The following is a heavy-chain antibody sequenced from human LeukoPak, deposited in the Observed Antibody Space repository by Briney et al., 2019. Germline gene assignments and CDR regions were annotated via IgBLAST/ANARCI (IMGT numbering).Heavy chain of an antibody. J-gene: IGHJ6*02. D-gene: IGHD3-16*01. Sequence: GGSLRLPCAASGFTFSSYRMHWVRQAPGKGLVWVSLINTDGSNTNYADSVKGRFTNSRDNAKNTLYLQMNSLRAEDTAVYYCARDYEGLGVWGQGTTVTVSS. V-gene: IGHV3-74*01. CDR2: INTDGSNT. CDR3: ARDYEGLGV. CDR1: GFTFSSYR.